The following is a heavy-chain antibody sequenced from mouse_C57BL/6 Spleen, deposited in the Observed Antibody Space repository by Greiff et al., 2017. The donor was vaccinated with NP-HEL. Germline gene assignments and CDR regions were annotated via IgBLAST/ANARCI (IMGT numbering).Heavy chain of an antibody. D-gene: IGHD2-4*01. J-gene: IGHJ2*01. CDR1: GYSITSGYD. CDR2: ISYSGST. Sequence: DVQLVESGPGMVKPSQSLSLTCTVTGYSITSGYDWHWIRHFPGNKLEWMGYISYSGSTNYNPSLKSRISITHDTSKNHFFLKLNSVTTEDTATYYCARGGDYDDAPYYFDYWGQGTTLTVSS. CDR3: ARGGDYDDAPYYFDY. V-gene: IGHV3-1*01.